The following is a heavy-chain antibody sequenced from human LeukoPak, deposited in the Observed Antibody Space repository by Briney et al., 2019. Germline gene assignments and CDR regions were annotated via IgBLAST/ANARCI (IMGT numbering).Heavy chain of an antibody. CDR1: GGSISSYY. J-gene: IGHJ5*02. CDR2: IYTSGST. Sequence: PSETLSLTCTVSGGSISSYYWSWIRQPAGKGLEWIGRIYTSGSTNYNPSLKSRVTISVDTSKNQFSLKLSSVTAADTAVYYCARGPTVTRYNWFDPWGQGTLVTVSS. D-gene: IGHD4-11*01. V-gene: IGHV4-4*07. CDR3: ARGPTVTRYNWFDP.